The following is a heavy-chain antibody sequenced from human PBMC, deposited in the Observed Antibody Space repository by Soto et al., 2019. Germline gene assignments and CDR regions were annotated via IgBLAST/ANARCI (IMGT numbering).Heavy chain of an antibody. V-gene: IGHV3-30-3*01. J-gene: IGHJ4*02. Sequence: QVQLVESGGGVVQPGRSLRLSCAASGFTFSSYAMHWVRQAPGKGLEWVAVISYDGSNKYYADSVKGRFTISRDNSKNTLYLQMNSLRAEDTAVYYCARDGGSWPTYFDYWGQGNLVTVSS. CDR2: ISYDGSNK. CDR3: ARDGGSWPTYFDY. D-gene: IGHD6-13*01. CDR1: GFTFSSYA.